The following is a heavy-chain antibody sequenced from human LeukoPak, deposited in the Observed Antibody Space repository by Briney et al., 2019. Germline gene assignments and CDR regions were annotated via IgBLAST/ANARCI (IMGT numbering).Heavy chain of an antibody. CDR1: GGSISSYY. D-gene: IGHD5-12*01. CDR2: IYYSGSA. Sequence: SETLSLTCTVSGGSISSYYWSWIRQPPGKGLEWIGYIYYSGSANYNPSLKSRVTISVDTSKNQFSLKLSSVTAADTAVYYCARDRSGYLGAFDIWGQGTMVTVSS. J-gene: IGHJ3*02. CDR3: ARDRSGYLGAFDI. V-gene: IGHV4-59*01.